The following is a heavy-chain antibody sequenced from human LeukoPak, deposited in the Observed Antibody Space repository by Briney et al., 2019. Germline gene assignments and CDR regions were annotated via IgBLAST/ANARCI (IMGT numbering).Heavy chain of an antibody. CDR1: GYTLTDLS. J-gene: IGHJ4*02. CDR2: FDPEDGER. Sequence: RASVKVSCTVSGYTLTDLSIYWVRQAPGKGLEWMGGFDPEDGERVYAQKFQGRVTITADKSTSTAYMELSSLRSEDTAVYYCASLSGSFTTGYFDYWGQGTLVTVSS. D-gene: IGHD1-26*01. CDR3: ASLSGSFTTGYFDY. V-gene: IGHV1-24*01.